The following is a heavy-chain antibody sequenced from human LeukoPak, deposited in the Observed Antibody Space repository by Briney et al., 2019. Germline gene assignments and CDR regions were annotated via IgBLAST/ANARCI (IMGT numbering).Heavy chain of an antibody. Sequence: SETLSLTCAVYGGSFSGYYWSWIRQPPGKGLEWIGEINHSGSTSYNPSLKSRVTISVDTSKNQFSLKLSSVTAADTAVYYCARRGRTVTTRNFDYWGQGTLVTVSS. D-gene: IGHD4-17*01. CDR1: GGSFSGYY. J-gene: IGHJ4*02. V-gene: IGHV4-34*01. CDR3: ARRGRTVTTRNFDY. CDR2: INHSGST.